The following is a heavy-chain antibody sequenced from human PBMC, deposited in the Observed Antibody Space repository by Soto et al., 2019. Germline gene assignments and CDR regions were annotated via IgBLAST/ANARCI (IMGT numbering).Heavy chain of an antibody. D-gene: IGHD3-16*01. J-gene: IGHJ3*02. CDR3: AKEPFPDYGAEAEDAFDI. V-gene: IGHV3-9*01. CDR1: GFTFDDYA. CDR2: ISWNSGSI. Sequence: GGSLRLSCAASGFTFDDYAMHWVRQAPGKGLEWVSGISWNSGSIGYADSVKGRFTISRDNAKNSLYLQMNSLRAEDTALYYCAKEPFPDYGAEAEDAFDIWGQGTMVTVSS.